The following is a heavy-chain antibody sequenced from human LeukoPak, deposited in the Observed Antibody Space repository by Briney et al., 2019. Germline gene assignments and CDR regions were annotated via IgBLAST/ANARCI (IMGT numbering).Heavy chain of an antibody. J-gene: IGHJ4*02. CDR3: ARGMENSSGWYAHFDY. V-gene: IGHV4-34*01. D-gene: IGHD6-19*01. CDR1: GGSFSGYY. CDR2: INHSGST. Sequence: SETLSRTCAVYGGSFSGYYWSWIRQPPGKGLEWIGEINHSGSTNYNPSLKSRVTISVDTSKNQFSLKLSSVTAADTAVYYCARGMENSSGWYAHFDYWGQGTLVTVSS.